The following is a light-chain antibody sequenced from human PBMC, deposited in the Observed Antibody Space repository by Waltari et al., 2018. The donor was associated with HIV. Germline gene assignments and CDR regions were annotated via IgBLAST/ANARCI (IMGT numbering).Light chain of an antibody. Sequence: QSALTPPPSVSGSPGHSVTISCTGTSSDVGIYTLVSWYQQSPGTAPKLMVYEVTYRPSGVPERFSGSKSGNTASLTISGLQAEDEADYYCSSFTSSSTVVFGGGTKLTVL. CDR1: SSDVGIYTL. CDR3: SSFTSSSTVV. V-gene: IGLV2-18*02. J-gene: IGLJ3*02. CDR2: EVT.